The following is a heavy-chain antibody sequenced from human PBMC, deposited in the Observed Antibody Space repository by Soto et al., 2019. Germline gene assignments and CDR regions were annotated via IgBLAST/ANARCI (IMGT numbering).Heavy chain of an antibody. Sequence: SETLSLTCAVYGGSFSGYYWSWIRQPPGKGLEWIGEINHSGSTNYNPSLKSRVTISVDTSKNQFSLKLSSVTAADAAVYYCARMGWRYCSGGSCYSVGYYYYYGMDVWGQGTTVTVSS. D-gene: IGHD2-15*01. CDR2: INHSGST. CDR3: ARMGWRYCSGGSCYSVGYYYYYGMDV. J-gene: IGHJ6*02. V-gene: IGHV4-34*01. CDR1: GGSFSGYY.